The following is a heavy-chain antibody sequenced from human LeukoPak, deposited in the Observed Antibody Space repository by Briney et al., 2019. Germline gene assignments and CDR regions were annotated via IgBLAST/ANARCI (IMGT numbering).Heavy chain of an antibody. CDR3: ARAGPLNCDSSGPRKTYFDY. V-gene: IGHV4-61*01. Sequence: SETLSLTCTVSGVSVSSGSYYWSWIWQPPGKGLEWIVCIYYSGSTNYNPSLKSRVTISVDTSKNQFSLKLSSVTAAGTAVYFCARAGPLNCDSSGPRKTYFDYWGQGTLVTVSS. D-gene: IGHD3-22*01. J-gene: IGHJ4*02. CDR1: GVSVSSGSYY. CDR2: IYYSGST.